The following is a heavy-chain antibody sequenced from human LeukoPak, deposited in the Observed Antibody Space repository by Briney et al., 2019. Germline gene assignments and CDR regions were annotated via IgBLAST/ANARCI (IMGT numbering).Heavy chain of an antibody. Sequence: GGSLRLSCAASGFTFSNYAMNWIRQAPGEGLEWVSHITGSGDHSYYTDSVKGRFTLSRDNSKNTLFLQMNSLRAEDTAVYYCTRDEGLVAGIWRALDIWGQGTMVTVSS. CDR3: TRDEGLVAGIWRALDI. J-gene: IGHJ3*02. V-gene: IGHV3-23*01. D-gene: IGHD6-19*01. CDR2: ITGSGDHS. CDR1: GFTFSNYA.